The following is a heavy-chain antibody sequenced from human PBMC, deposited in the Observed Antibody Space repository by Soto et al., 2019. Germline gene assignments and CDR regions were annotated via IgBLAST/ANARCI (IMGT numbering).Heavy chain of an antibody. CDR2: IYPGDSDT. D-gene: IGHD6-19*01. V-gene: IGHV5-51*01. J-gene: IGHJ6*02. CDR1: GYDFATYW. Sequence: GESLKISCKGSGYDFATYWIGWVRQMPGKGLEWMGIIYPGDSDTKYSPSFQGQVTISVDKSISTAYLQWSSLKASDTALYYCARQRYNSGPTDNDMDVWGQGTTVTVSS. CDR3: ARQRYNSGPTDNDMDV.